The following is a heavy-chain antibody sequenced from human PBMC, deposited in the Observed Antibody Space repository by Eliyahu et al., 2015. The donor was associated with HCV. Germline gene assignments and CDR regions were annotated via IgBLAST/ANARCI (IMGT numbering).Heavy chain of an antibody. CDR1: GXTFSTYT. V-gene: IGHV1-3*01. CDR3: ARGGMTTVTST. J-gene: IGHJ5*02. CDR2: INPDNGNT. Sequence: QVQLVQSGAEVKKPGASVKVSCKASGXTFSTYTIHWVRQAPGQGLEWMGWINPDNGNTKYSQKFQGRVTITGDTAARTAYMELSSLRSEDTAVYYCARGGMTTVTSTWGQGTLVTVSS. D-gene: IGHD4-17*01.